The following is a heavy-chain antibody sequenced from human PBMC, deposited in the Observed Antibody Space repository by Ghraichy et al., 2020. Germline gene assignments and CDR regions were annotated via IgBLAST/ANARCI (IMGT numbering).Heavy chain of an antibody. Sequence: ASVKVSCKASGYTFTSYGISWVRQAPGQGLEWMGWISAYNGNTNYAQKLQGRVTMTTDTSTSTAYMELRSLRSDDTAVYYCARASPYYDFWSGSNINWFDPWGQGTLVTVSS. V-gene: IGHV1-18*01. D-gene: IGHD3-3*01. J-gene: IGHJ5*02. CDR2: ISAYNGNT. CDR1: GYTFTSYG. CDR3: ARASPYYDFWSGSNINWFDP.